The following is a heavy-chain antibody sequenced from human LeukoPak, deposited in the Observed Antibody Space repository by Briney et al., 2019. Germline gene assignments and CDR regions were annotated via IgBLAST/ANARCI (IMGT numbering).Heavy chain of an antibody. J-gene: IGHJ6*04. CDR2: IFSSGSTI. Sequence: GGSLRLSCVASGFTFSSYWMSWVRQALGGGLEWVSYIFSSGSTIYYADSVKGRFTLSRDNAKNSLYLQMNSLRAEDTAVYYCAELGITMIGGVWGKGTTVTISS. V-gene: IGHV3-48*04. CDR3: AELGITMIGGV. D-gene: IGHD3-10*02. CDR1: GFTFSSYW.